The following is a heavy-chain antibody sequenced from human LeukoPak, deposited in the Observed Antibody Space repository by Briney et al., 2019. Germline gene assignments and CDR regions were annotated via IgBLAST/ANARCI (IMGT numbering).Heavy chain of an antibody. CDR2: LYSGGTA. J-gene: IGHJ4*02. Sequence: GGSLRLSCAVSGFSVSSDYMTWVRQAPGEGLEWVSVLYSGGTAYYADSVKGRFTISRDNSKNTLYLQMSTLRAEDTAVYYCAREFSGCDHWGQGTLVTVSS. CDR3: AREFSGCDH. D-gene: IGHD6-19*01. CDR1: GFSVSSDY. V-gene: IGHV3-53*01.